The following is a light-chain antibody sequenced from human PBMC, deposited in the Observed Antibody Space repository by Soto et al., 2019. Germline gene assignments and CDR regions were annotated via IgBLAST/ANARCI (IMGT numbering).Light chain of an antibody. Sequence: EVVLPQSPATLSLSPGERATLSCRASQSVGSYLAWYQQKPAQAPRLLIYDASNRATGIPARFSGSGSGTDFTLTISSLEPEDFAVYYCQQCNYWPRTFGQGTKVDIK. CDR1: QSVGSY. CDR3: QQCNYWPRT. CDR2: DAS. V-gene: IGKV3-11*01. J-gene: IGKJ1*01.